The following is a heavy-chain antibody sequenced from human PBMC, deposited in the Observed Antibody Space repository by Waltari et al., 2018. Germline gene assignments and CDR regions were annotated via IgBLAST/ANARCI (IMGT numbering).Heavy chain of an antibody. CDR3: ARADYGDYVGQAY. J-gene: IGHJ4*02. CDR1: GGTFSSYA. V-gene: IGHV1-69*08. D-gene: IGHD4-17*01. Sequence: QVQLVQSGAEVKKPGSSVKVSCKASGGTFSSYAISWVRRAPGQGLEWMGRVIPNFGTANYGQKFQGRVTITADKATSTAYMELSSLRSEDTAVYYCARADYGDYVGQAYWGQGTLVTVSS. CDR2: VIPNFGTA.